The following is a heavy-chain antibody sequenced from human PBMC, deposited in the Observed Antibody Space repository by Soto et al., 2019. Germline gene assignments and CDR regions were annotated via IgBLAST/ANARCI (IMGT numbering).Heavy chain of an antibody. Sequence: GGSLRLSCAASGFTFSSYGMHWVRQAPGKGLEWVEIISYDGSNTYYADSVKGRFTISRDNSKNTLYLQMNSLRAEDTSVYYCAKEGGLSGSYYISSSYYFDYWGQGTLVTVSS. D-gene: IGHD1-26*01. CDR2: ISYDGSNT. CDR1: GFTFSSYG. CDR3: AKEGGLSGSYYISSSYYFDY. V-gene: IGHV3-30*18. J-gene: IGHJ4*02.